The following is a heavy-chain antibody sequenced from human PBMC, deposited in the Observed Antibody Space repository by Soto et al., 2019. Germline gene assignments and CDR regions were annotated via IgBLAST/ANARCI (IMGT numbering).Heavy chain of an antibody. CDR1: GFTFSSYA. V-gene: IGHV3-30-3*01. CDR3: ARGDGYDSSGPLGY. J-gene: IGHJ4*02. CDR2: ISYDGSNK. Sequence: VGSLRLSCAASGFTFSSYAMHWVRQAPGKGLEWVAVISYDGSNKYYADSVKGRFTISRDNSKNTLYLQMNSLRAEDTAVYYCARGDGYDSSGPLGYWGQGTLVTVSS. D-gene: IGHD3-22*01.